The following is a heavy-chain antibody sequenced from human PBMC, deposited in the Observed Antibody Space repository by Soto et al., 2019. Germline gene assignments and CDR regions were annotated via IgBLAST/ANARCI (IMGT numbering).Heavy chain of an antibody. J-gene: IGHJ4*02. CDR2: IWPEGSDR. Sequence: SGGSLRLSCAASGFTFSSKYMSWVRQAPGKGLEWVATIWPEGSDRKYVDSVMGRFTVSRDNAGTSLYLQMNGLRVEDTAMYYCASLLGSGTTFDYWGQGTLVTVSS. CDR1: GFTFSSKY. CDR3: ASLLGSGTTFDY. D-gene: IGHD1-1*01. V-gene: IGHV3-7*01.